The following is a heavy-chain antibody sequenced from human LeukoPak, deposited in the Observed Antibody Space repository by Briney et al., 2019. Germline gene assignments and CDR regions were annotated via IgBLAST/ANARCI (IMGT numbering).Heavy chain of an antibody. Sequence: ASVKVSCKASGYTFTGYYMHWVRQAPGQGLEWMGWINPNSGGTNYAQKFQGRVTMTRDTSISTAYMELSRLRSDDTAVYHCARTPITMIVVHHFSSDAFDIWGQGTMVTVSS. CDR1: GYTFTGYY. CDR3: ARTPITMIVVHHFSSDAFDI. CDR2: INPNSGGT. D-gene: IGHD3-22*01. V-gene: IGHV1-2*02. J-gene: IGHJ3*02.